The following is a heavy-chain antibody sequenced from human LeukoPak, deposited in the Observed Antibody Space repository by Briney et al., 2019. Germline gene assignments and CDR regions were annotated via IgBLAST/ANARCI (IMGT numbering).Heavy chain of an antibody. D-gene: IGHD1-26*01. J-gene: IGHJ4*02. V-gene: IGHV3-23*01. Sequence: GGSLRLSCAASGFTFSSYAMSWVRQAPGKGLEWVSAISGSGGSTYYADSVKGRFTISRDNSKNTLYLQMNSLRAEDTAVYYCAKDLEVGRWKLIIDYWGQGTLVTVSS. CDR3: AKDLEVGRWKLIIDY. CDR1: GFTFSSYA. CDR2: ISGSGGST.